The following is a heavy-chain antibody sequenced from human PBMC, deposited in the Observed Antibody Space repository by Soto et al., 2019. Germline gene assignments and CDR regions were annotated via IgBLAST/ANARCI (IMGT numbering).Heavy chain of an antibody. J-gene: IGHJ2*01. V-gene: IGHV4-59*01. D-gene: IGHD1-1*01. CDR1: GGSMSSYY. CDR3: PRAWRRGWYFDL. CDR2: IYYSWGP. Sequence: SETLSLTCTVSGGSMSSYYWSWILQPPGKGLQWIGYIYYSWGPTYNPSLRSRVTLSVDMSKHQLSLNLRSVTAAGPAIYYCPRAWRRGWYFDLWRRGTMVTVSS.